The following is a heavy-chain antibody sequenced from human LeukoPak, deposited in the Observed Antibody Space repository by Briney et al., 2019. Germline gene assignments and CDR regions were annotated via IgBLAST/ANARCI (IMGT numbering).Heavy chain of an antibody. V-gene: IGHV3-23*01. CDR3: VRACGGDCYLADY. D-gene: IGHD2-21*02. Sequence: GGSLRLSCAASGFTFSSYAMSWVRQAPGKGLEWVSAISGSGGSTYYADSVKGRFTISRDYAKNSLYLQMNSLRAEDTAVYYCVRACGGDCYLADYWGQGTLVTVSS. CDR1: GFTFSSYA. J-gene: IGHJ4*02. CDR2: ISGSGGST.